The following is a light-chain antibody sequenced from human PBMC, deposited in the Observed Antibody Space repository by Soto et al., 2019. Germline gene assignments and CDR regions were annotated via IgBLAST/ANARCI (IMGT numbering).Light chain of an antibody. Sequence: QSALTQPASVSGSPGQPITISCTGTSSDIGGYNHVSWHQQHPGKAPKLMIYDVSNRPSGVSNRFSGSKSGNTASLTISGLQAEDEADYYCRSYTTSSTLPVVFGGGTKLTVL. CDR2: DVS. V-gene: IGLV2-14*01. J-gene: IGLJ2*01. CDR3: RSYTTSSTLPVV. CDR1: SSDIGGYNH.